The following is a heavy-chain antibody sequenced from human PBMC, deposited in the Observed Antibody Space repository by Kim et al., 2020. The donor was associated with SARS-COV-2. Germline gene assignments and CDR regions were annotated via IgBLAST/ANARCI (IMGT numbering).Heavy chain of an antibody. D-gene: IGHD3-22*01. J-gene: IGHJ4*02. CDR3: VVARSGFHDY. CDR1: GFTFSTYA. Sequence: GGSLRLSCAASGFTFSTYAMSWVRQAPGKGLKWVSAINSDGSTYYADSVKGRFTISRDNSKSTPYLQMSSLRAEDTAVYYCVVARSGFHDYWGQGTLVSVSS. V-gene: IGHV3-23*01. CDR2: INSDGST.